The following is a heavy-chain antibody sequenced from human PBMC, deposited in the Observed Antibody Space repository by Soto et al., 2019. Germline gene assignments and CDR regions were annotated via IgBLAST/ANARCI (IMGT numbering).Heavy chain of an antibody. D-gene: IGHD6-6*01. Sequence: SVKVSCKASGGTFSSYAISWVRQAPGQGLEWMGGIIPIFGTANYAQKFQGRVTITADESTSTAYMELSSLRSEDTAVYYCASPLSIAASPGPYYYYYYGMDVWGQGTKVTVSS. CDR1: GGTFSSYA. J-gene: IGHJ6*02. CDR2: IIPIFGTA. CDR3: ASPLSIAASPGPYYYYYYGMDV. V-gene: IGHV1-69*13.